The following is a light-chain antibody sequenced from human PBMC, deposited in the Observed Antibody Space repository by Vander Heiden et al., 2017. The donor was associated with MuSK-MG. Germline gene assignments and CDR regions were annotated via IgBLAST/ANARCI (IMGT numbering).Light chain of an antibody. CDR1: QSVSIY. V-gene: IGKV3-11*01. CDR2: DAS. J-gene: IGKJ2*01. CDR3: QQRSNWPT. Sequence: EIVLTQSPATLPLSPGERATLSCRASQSVSIYLAWYQQKPGQAPRLLIYDASNRATGIPSRFSGSGSGTDFTLTISSLEPEDFAFYYCQQRSNWPTFGQGTKLEIK.